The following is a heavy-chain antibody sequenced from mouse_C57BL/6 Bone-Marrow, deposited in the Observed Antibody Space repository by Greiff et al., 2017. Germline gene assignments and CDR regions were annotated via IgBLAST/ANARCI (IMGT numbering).Heavy chain of an antibody. J-gene: IGHJ1*03. V-gene: IGHV2-2*01. Sequence: VHLVESGPGLVQPSQSLSITCTVSGFSLTSYGVHWVRQSPGKGLEWLGVIWSGGSTDYNAAFISRLSISKDNSKSQVFFKMNSLQADDTAIYYCAYYGSSYDWYFDVWGTGTTVTVSS. D-gene: IGHD1-1*01. CDR3: AYYGSSYDWYFDV. CDR1: GFSLTSYG. CDR2: IWSGGST.